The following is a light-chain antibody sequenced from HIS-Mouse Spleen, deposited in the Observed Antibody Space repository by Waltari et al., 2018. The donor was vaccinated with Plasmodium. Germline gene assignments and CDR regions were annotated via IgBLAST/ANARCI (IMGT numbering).Light chain of an antibody. J-gene: IGKJ3*01. V-gene: IGKV3-15*01. CDR3: QQYNNWSFT. CDR2: GAS. Sequence: EIVMTQSPATLSVSPGERATLSCRASQSVSSNLAWYQQKRGQDPRHLIYGASTRATGIPARFSVSGSGTEFIITISSLQSEDFAVYYCQQYNNWSFTFGPGTKVEIK. CDR1: QSVSSN.